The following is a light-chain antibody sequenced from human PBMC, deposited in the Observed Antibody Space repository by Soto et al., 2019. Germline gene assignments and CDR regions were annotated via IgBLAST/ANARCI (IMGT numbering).Light chain of an antibody. Sequence: IGLTKSPCTVSLSPGERATLSCRASQSVSIIYLSWYQQKPGQAPRLLIYDASTRATGIPDRFSGSGSGTDFSLTISRLESEDFAVYFCQQYGSSRTFGLGTKVDIK. V-gene: IGKV3-20*01. J-gene: IGKJ1*01. CDR2: DAS. CDR3: QQYGSSRT. CDR1: QSVSIIY.